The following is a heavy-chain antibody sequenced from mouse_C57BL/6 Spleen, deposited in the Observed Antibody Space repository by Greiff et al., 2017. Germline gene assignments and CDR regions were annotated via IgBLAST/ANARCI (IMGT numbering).Heavy chain of an antibody. CDR3: TRGCYAPFAY. Sequence: EVKLVESGGGLVQPGGSMKLSCASYEFAFRDAWMDWVRKSPEKGLEWVAEIRNKANSHATSYSQDVKGRFTISTDDSKSSAYLQMNSRRAEDAGIYYCTRGCYAPFAYWGQGTLVTVSA. J-gene: IGHJ3*01. CDR2: IRNKANSHAT. D-gene: IGHD2-12*01. V-gene: IGHV6-6*01. CDR1: EFAFRDAW.